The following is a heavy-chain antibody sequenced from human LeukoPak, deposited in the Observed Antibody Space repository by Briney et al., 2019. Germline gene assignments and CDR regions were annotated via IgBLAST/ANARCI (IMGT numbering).Heavy chain of an antibody. Sequence: ASVKVSCKASGYTFTSYAMHWVRQAPGQGLEWMGWISAYNGNTNYAQKLQGRVTMTTDTSTSTAYMELRSLRSDDTAVYYCASISYGDYSFDYWGQGTLVTVSS. CDR2: ISAYNGNT. V-gene: IGHV1-18*01. CDR1: GYTFTSYA. CDR3: ASISYGDYSFDY. J-gene: IGHJ4*02. D-gene: IGHD4-17*01.